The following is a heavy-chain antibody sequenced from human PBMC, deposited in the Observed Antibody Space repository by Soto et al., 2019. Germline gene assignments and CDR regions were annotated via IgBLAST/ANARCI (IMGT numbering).Heavy chain of an antibody. Sequence: QAQVVQSGAEVRKPGSSVKLSCKASEGTFNSYAIAWVRQAPGQGLEWMGGIIPYYNTLNYAQKFQDRVTITADESTNTVDMELSSLSSDDTAVYFCASGASRWYPYFFDSWDQGTLVTVSS. CDR2: IIPYYNTL. CDR1: EGTFNSYA. CDR3: ASGASRWYPYFFDS. J-gene: IGHJ4*02. V-gene: IGHV1-69*01. D-gene: IGHD6-13*01.